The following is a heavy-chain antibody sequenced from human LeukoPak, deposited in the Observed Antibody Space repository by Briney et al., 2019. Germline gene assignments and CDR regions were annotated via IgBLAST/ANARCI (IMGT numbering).Heavy chain of an antibody. D-gene: IGHD3-10*01. CDR2: IYYSGST. J-gene: IGHJ3*01. CDR1: GGSISRSSYY. Sequence: PSETLSLTCTVSGGSISRSSYYWGWIRQPPGTGLEWIGSIYYSGSTYYNPSLKSRVTISMDKSKNQLSLKLNFVTAADTAVYYCARENLGRRVRGVIGRVFDYWGQGTMVTVSS. CDR3: ARENLGRRVRGVIGRVFDY. V-gene: IGHV4-39*07.